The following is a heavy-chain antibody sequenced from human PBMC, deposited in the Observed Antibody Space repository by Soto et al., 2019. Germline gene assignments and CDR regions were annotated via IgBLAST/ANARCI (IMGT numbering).Heavy chain of an antibody. CDR1: GGSFSGYY. CDR2: INHSGST. V-gene: IGHV4-34*01. D-gene: IGHD3-9*01. CDR3: ARDRGDILTGYHPYYYYGMDV. Sequence: SETLSLTCAVYGGSFSGYYWSWIRQPPGKGLEWIGEINHSGSTNYNPSLKSRVTISVDTSKNQFSLKLSSVTAADTAVYYCARDRGDILTGYHPYYYYGMDVWGQGTTVTVSS. J-gene: IGHJ6*02.